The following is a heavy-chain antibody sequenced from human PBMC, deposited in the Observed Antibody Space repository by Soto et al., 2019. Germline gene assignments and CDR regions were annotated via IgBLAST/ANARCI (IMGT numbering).Heavy chain of an antibody. CDR3: ARVRKLVGYFYYYMDV. J-gene: IGHJ6*03. CDR2: ISAYNGDT. D-gene: IGHD6-6*01. V-gene: IGHV1-18*01. CDR1: GYTFTNYG. Sequence: QVQLLQSGAEVKKPGASVKVSCKASGYTFTNYGITWVRQAPGQGLEWMGWISAYNGDTHYTQRLQGRVTMTTDTSTSTAYTELRGLRSDDTAVYYCARVRKLVGYFYYYMDVWGKGTTVNVSS.